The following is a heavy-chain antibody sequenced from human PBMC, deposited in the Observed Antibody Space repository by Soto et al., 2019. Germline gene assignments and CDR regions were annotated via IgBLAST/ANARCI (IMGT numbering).Heavy chain of an antibody. CDR3: ARDRDGGNYNYFDN. D-gene: IGHD1-26*01. CDR2: LSHDGSNK. V-gene: IGHV3-30*03. Sequence: GRSLRLSCASSVFTFIAFGIHWVRQAPGKGLEWVALLSHDGSNKYYADSVRGRFTISRDNSKNTVYLQMNSLRADDTAVYYCARDRDGGNYNYFDNWGQGTRVTVSS. CDR1: VFTFIAFG. J-gene: IGHJ4*02.